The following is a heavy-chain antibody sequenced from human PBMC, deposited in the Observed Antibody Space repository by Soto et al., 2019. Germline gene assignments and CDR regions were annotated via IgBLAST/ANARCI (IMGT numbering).Heavy chain of an antibody. CDR3: ARDEAVYGDYVDYYYYYGMDV. J-gene: IGHJ6*02. V-gene: IGHV1-46*01. Sequence: GASVKVSCKASGYTFTSYYMHCVRQAPGQGLEWMGIINPSGGSTSYAQKFQGRVTMTRDTSTSTVYMELSSLRSEDTAVYYCARDEAVYGDYVDYYYYYGMDVWGQGTTVTVSS. D-gene: IGHD4-17*01. CDR2: INPSGGST. CDR1: GYTFTSYY.